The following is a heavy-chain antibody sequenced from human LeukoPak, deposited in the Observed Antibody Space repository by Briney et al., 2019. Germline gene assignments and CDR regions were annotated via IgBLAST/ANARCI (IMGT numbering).Heavy chain of an antibody. CDR2: FYGSGGST. CDR1: GFTFSNFA. J-gene: IGHJ4*02. V-gene: IGHV3-23*01. Sequence: GGSLRLSCAASGFTFSNFALSWVRQAPGKGLEWVSGFYGSGGSTYYADSVKGRFTISRDNSKNTLYLQMNSLRAEDTAVYYCAKPNYYDSSGYLFDHWGQGTLVTVSS. CDR3: AKPNYYDSSGYLFDH. D-gene: IGHD3-22*01.